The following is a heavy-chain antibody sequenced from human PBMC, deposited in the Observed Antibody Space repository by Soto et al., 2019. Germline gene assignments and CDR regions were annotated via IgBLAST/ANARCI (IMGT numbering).Heavy chain of an antibody. Sequence: ASVKVSCKSSGYTFTDFYIHWVRQVPGQGLEWVGWINPKNGGINYAQKFQGRVTMTRDTSVNTSCMDLNRLNFDDSAIYYCVRGQSVLYLDLWGRGTQVTVSS. CDR1: GYTFTDFY. V-gene: IGHV1-2*02. CDR3: VRGQSVLYLDL. J-gene: IGHJ1*01. CDR2: INPKNGGI. D-gene: IGHD1-20*01.